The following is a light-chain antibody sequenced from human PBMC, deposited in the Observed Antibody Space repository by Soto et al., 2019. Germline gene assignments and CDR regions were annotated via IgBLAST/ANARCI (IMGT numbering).Light chain of an antibody. CDR3: QHYNTYPWT. CDR2: AAS. CDR1: QYIGRY. Sequence: DIQMTQSPSSLSASVGDRVTITCRAGQYIGRYLNWYQQKPGKAPKLLIYAASSLHSGVPSRFSGSGSGTDFTLTISSLQPEDFATYYCQHYNTYPWTFGHGTKVDIK. J-gene: IGKJ1*01. V-gene: IGKV1-39*01.